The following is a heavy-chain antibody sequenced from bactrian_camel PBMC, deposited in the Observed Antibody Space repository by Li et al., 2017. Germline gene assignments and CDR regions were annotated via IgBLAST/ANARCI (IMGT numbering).Heavy chain of an antibody. V-gene: IGHV3S1*01. CDR1: GYVNS. Sequence: QVQLVESGGGSVQAGGSLRLSCTASGYVNSMAWFRQAPGKGLEWVSFINAGGGTTNYADSVKGRFTISRDNSENTVVLQMNSLKSEDTAMYFCAAQRNEWDVDGPVDYYGMDYWGKGTQVTVS. J-gene: IGHJ7*01. D-gene: IGHD3*01. CDR2: INAGGGTT.